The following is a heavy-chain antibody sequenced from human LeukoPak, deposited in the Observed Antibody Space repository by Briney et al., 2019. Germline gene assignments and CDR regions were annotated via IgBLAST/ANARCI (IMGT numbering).Heavy chain of an antibody. D-gene: IGHD2-2*01. CDR1: GFTFSSYG. Sequence: GGSLRLSCAASGFTFSSYGMHWVRQAPGKGLEWVAFIRYDGSNKYYADSVKGRFTISRDNSKNTLYLQMNSLRAEDTAVYYCAILQDIVVVDRAFDIWGQGTMVTVSS. J-gene: IGHJ3*02. V-gene: IGHV3-30*02. CDR3: AILQDIVVVDRAFDI. CDR2: IRYDGSNK.